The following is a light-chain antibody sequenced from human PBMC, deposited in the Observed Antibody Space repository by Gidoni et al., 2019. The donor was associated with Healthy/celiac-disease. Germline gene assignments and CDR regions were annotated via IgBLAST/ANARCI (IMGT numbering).Light chain of an antibody. J-gene: IGLJ3*02. V-gene: IGLV2-11*01. CDR3: CSYAGSWV. Sequence: QSALTQPRSVFWSPGQSVTISCTGTSSDVGGYNYVSWYQQHPGKAPKLMISDVSKRPSGVTDRFSGTKSGNTASLTISGLQAEDEADYYCCSYAGSWVFGGGTKLTVL. CDR1: SSDVGGYNY. CDR2: DVS.